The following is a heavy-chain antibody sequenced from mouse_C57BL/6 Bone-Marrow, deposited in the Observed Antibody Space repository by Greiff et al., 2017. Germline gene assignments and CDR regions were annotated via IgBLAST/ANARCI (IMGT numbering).Heavy chain of an antibody. D-gene: IGHD2-1*01. J-gene: IGHJ4*01. CDR1: GYTFTSYW. Sequence: VQLQQPGAELVRPGSSVKLSCKASGYTFTSYWMHWVKQRPIQGLEWIGNIDPSDSDTHYNPKFKAKATLTVAKSSSTAYMQLSSLTSEDSAVYDCARGSYGNYVSYYYAMDYWGQGTSVTVSS. V-gene: IGHV1-52*01. CDR2: IDPSDSDT. CDR3: ARGSYGNYVSYYYAMDY.